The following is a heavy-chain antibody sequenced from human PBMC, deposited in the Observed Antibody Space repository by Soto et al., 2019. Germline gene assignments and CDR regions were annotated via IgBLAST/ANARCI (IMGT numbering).Heavy chain of an antibody. J-gene: IGHJ6*03. CDR2: INSDGSST. CDR3: ARAKLGSYYYYMDV. V-gene: IGHV3-74*01. D-gene: IGHD7-27*01. CDR1: GFTFSSYW. Sequence: GGSLRLSFAASGFTFSSYWMHWVRQAPGKGLVWVSRINSDGSSTSYADSVKGRFTISRDNAKNTLYLQMNSLGAEDTAVYYCARAKLGSYYYYMDVWGKGTTVTVSS.